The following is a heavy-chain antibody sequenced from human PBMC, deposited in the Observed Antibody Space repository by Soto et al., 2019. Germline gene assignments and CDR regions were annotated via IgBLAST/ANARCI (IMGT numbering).Heavy chain of an antibody. CDR1: GGSFSGYY. V-gene: IGHV4-34*01. CDR3: ARVRHGYITKLLDY. J-gene: IGHJ4*02. D-gene: IGHD5-12*01. CDR2: INHSGST. Sequence: PSETQSLTCAVYGGSFSGYYWSWIRQPPGKGLEWIGEINHSGSTNYNPSLKSRVTISVDTSKNQFSLKLSSVTAADTAVYYCARVRHGYITKLLDYWGPGTLVTVSS.